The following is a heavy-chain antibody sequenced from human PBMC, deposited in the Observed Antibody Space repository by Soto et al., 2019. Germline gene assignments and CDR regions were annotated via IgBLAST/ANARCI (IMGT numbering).Heavy chain of an antibody. CDR1: GFTFSSYG. J-gene: IGHJ5*02. CDR2: ISSSSRTI. Sequence: EVQLVESGGGLVQPGGSLRLSCAASGFTFSSYGMNWVRQAPGKGLEWVSYISSSSRTIYYADSVKGRFTISRDNAKNSLYLQMNSLRAEDTAGYYCAREWDGDGYNSGWFDPWGQGTLVTVSS. D-gene: IGHD5-12*01. V-gene: IGHV3-48*01. CDR3: AREWDGDGYNSGWFDP.